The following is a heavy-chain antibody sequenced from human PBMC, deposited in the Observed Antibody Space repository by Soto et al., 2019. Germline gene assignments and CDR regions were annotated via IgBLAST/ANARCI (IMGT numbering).Heavy chain of an antibody. CDR1: GFTFSSYA. V-gene: IGHV3-23*01. CDR2: ISGSGGST. J-gene: IGHJ4*02. CDR3: AKHRPVHPHYYFDY. Sequence: QPGGSLGLSCAASGFTFSSYAMSWVRQAPGKGLGWVSAISGSGGSTYYADSVKGRFTISRDNSKNTLYLQMNSLRAEDTAVYYCAKHRPVHPHYYFDYWGQGTLVTVSS. D-gene: IGHD1-1*01.